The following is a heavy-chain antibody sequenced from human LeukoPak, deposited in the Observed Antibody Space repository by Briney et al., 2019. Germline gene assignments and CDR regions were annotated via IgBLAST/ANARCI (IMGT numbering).Heavy chain of an antibody. D-gene: IGHD3-10*01. CDR3: AREESITRTFDY. CDR2: IYYSGST. Sequence: SETLSLTCTVSGGSTINYYWNWIRQPPGQGLEWIGYIYYSGSTNYNPSLKSRVTISIDTSKKQVSLKLSSMTAADTAVYYCAREESITRTFDYWGQGALVTVSS. J-gene: IGHJ4*02. CDR1: GGSTINYY. V-gene: IGHV4-59*01.